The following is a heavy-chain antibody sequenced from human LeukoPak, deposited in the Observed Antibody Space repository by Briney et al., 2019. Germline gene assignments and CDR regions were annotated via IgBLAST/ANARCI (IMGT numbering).Heavy chain of an antibody. D-gene: IGHD5-12*01. CDR3: ARDVVATIPRFDY. J-gene: IGHJ4*02. V-gene: IGHV3-7*01. CDR1: GFIFSNYW. Sequence: PGGSLRLSCVGSGFIFSNYWMSWVRQAPGKGLEWVANIKQDGSEKHYVDSVKGRFTISRDNAKNSLYLQMNSLRAEDTAVYYCARDVVATIPRFDYWGQGTLVTVSS. CDR2: IKQDGSEK.